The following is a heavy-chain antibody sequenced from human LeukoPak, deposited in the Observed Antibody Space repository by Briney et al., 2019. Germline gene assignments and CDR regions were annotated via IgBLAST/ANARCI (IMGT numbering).Heavy chain of an antibody. CDR2: IYYSGST. D-gene: IGHD2-15*01. CDR3: ARGVVAAPDY. J-gene: IGHJ4*02. CDR1: GGSISSSNW. V-gene: IGHV4-39*01. Sequence: SETLSLTCAVSGGSISSSNWWSWVRQPPGKGLEWIGSIYYSGSTYYNPSLKSRVTISVDTSKNQFSLKLSSVTAADTAVYYCARGVVAAPDYWGQGTLVTVSS.